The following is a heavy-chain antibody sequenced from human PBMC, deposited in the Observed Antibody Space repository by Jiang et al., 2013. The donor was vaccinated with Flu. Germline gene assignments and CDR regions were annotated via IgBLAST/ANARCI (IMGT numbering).Heavy chain of an antibody. CDR2: IYPGDSDT. CDR1: GYSFATFW. J-gene: IGHJ4*02. CDR3: ARRRYASGWYLDY. V-gene: IGHV5-51*01. Sequence: PGESLKISCEGSGYSFATFWIGWVRQMPGKGLEWMGIIYPGDSDTTYSTSFEGQVTISADKSISTAYLQWSSLKASDTAMYYCARRRYASGWYLDYWGQGTLVTVSS. D-gene: IGHD6-19*01.